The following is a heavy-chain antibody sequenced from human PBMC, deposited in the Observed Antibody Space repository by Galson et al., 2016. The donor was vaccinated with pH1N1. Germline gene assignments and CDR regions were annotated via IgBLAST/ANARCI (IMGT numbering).Heavy chain of an antibody. CDR3: ASRSSGQLHFDY. Sequence: SVKVSCKASGYTFITYYIHWVRQAPGQGLEWLGIINPSGVSTTYAQKFQGRVTMTRDTSTSTVYMELSSLRSEDTAVYYCASRSSGQLHFDYWRQGTLVTVSS. J-gene: IGHJ4*02. CDR2: INPSGVST. D-gene: IGHD3-22*01. V-gene: IGHV1-46*01. CDR1: GYTFITYY.